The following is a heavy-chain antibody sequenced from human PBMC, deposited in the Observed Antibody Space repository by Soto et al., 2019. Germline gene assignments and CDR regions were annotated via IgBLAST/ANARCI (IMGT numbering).Heavy chain of an antibody. CDR1: GFPFNTYW. Sequence: GGPLTLSCAASGFPFNTYWMHSVRQAPGEGLLWVSRINGDGSSTNYADSVKGRFTISRDNAKNTVHLQMNSLRAEDTAVYYCARGGSTRGSYGLDVWGQGTTVTVSS. CDR3: ARGGSTRGSYGLDV. CDR2: INGDGSST. J-gene: IGHJ6*02. D-gene: IGHD2-2*01. V-gene: IGHV3-74*01.